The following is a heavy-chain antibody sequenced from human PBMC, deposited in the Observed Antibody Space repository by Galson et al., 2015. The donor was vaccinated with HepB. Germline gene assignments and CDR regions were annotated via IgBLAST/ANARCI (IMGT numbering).Heavy chain of an antibody. D-gene: IGHD3-10*01. V-gene: IGHV3-30*04. CDR2: ISYDGSNK. Sequence: SLRLSCAASGFTFSSYAMHWVRQAPGKGLEWVAVISYDGSNKYYADSVKGRFTISRDNSKNTLYLQMNSLRAEDTAVYYCARDPRITMVRGVINNSRFDYWGQGTLVTVSS. CDR1: GFTFSSYA. CDR3: ARDPRITMVRGVINNSRFDY. J-gene: IGHJ4*02.